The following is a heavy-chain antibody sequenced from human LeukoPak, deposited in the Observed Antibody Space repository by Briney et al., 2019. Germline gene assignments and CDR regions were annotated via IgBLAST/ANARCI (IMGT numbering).Heavy chain of an antibody. CDR1: GGSISSSSYY. Sequence: SETLSLTCTVSGGSISSSSYYWGWIRQPPGKGLEWIGSIYYSGSTYYNPSLKSRVTISVDTSKNQFSLKLSSVTAADTAVYYCATELHSSGWYYFDYWGQGTLVTVSS. V-gene: IGHV4-39*01. CDR3: ATELHSSGWYYFDY. CDR2: IYYSGST. D-gene: IGHD6-19*01. J-gene: IGHJ4*02.